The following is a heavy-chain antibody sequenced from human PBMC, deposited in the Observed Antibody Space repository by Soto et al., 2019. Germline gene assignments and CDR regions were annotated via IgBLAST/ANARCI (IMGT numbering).Heavy chain of an antibody. V-gene: IGHV4-61*01. D-gene: IGHD3-3*01. CDR3: ARDFAYFDS. J-gene: IGHJ4*02. Sequence: SETLSLTCTVSGGSFKSGSYSWSWIRQPPGKGMEWIGYVYHTGRTRYNPSHKSRVSISMDTSKNQYYLNLDSVPAADTAVYFCARDFAYFDSWGQGTLVTVSS. CDR2: VYHTGRT. CDR1: GGSFKSGSYS.